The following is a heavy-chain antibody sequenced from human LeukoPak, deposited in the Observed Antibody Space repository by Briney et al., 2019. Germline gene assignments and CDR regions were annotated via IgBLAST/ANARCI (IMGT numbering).Heavy chain of an antibody. Sequence: ASVKVSCKVSGYTLTELSMHWVRQAPGKGLEWMGGFDPEDGEAIYAQKFQGRVTMTEDTSTDTAYMELSSLRSEDTAVYYCATDGGGVYDGFHDAFDIWGQGTMVTVSS. J-gene: IGHJ3*02. CDR1: GYTLTELS. CDR2: FDPEDGEA. D-gene: IGHD3-10*01. V-gene: IGHV1-24*01. CDR3: ATDGGGVYDGFHDAFDI.